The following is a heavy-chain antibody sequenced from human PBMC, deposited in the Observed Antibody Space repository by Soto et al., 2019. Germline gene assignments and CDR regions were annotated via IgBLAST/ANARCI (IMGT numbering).Heavy chain of an antibody. CDR1: GGSISSYY. J-gene: IGHJ5*02. CDR3: ARRVTCSSTSCYGNNWFDP. CDR2: IYYSGST. Sequence: QVQLQESGPGLVKPSETLSLTCTVSGGSISSYYWSWIRQPPGKGLEWIGYIYYSGSTNYNPSLKIRVTISVDTSKNQFSLKLSSVTAADTAVYYCARRVTCSSTSCYGNNWFDPWGQGTLVTVSS. D-gene: IGHD2-2*01. V-gene: IGHV4-59*08.